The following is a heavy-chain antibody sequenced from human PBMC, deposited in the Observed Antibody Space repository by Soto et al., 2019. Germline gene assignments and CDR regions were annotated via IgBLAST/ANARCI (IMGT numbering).Heavy chain of an antibody. V-gene: IGHV4-4*07. CDR1: GASISGFY. CDR3: VRDGTKTLRDWFDP. D-gene: IGHD1-1*01. J-gene: IGHJ5*02. Sequence: SETLSLTCTVSGASISGFYWSWIRKSAGKGLEWIGRVYATGTTDYNPSLKSRVMMSVDTSKKQFSLKLRSVTAADTAVYYCVRDGTKTLRDWFDPWGQGISVTVSS. CDR2: VYATGTT.